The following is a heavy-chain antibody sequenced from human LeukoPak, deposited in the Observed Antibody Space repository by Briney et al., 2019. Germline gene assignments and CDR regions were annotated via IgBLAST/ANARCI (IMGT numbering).Heavy chain of an antibody. CDR1: GYTLTELS. D-gene: IGHD3-3*01. J-gene: IGHJ6*02. CDR2: INPNSGGT. Sequence: GASVKVSCKVSGYTLTELSMHWVRQAPGQGLEWMGRINPNSGGTNYAQKFQGRVTMTRDTSISTAYMELSRLRSDDTAVYYCARELAPYYDFWSGLPMDVWGQGTTVTVSS. V-gene: IGHV1-2*06. CDR3: ARELAPYYDFWSGLPMDV.